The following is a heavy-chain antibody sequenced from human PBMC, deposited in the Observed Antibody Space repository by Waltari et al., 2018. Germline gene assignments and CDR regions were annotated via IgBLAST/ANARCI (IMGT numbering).Heavy chain of an antibody. J-gene: IGHJ3*02. D-gene: IGHD3-10*01. CDR2: IFYSGST. V-gene: IGHV4-39*07. CDR1: GVSISSSSNY. CDR3: ARVRMVQGNASDI. Sequence: QLQLQESGPGLVKPSETLSLTCTFSGVSISSSSNYWGWLRQPPGKGLEWIGSIFYSGSTYYNPSLQSRFTRSGEPAKDRFSRKLSAVPAADTAVYSCARVRMVQGNASDIWGQGTMVTVSS.